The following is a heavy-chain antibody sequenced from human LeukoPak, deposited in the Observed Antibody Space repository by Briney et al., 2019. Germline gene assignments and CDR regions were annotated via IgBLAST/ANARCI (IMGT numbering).Heavy chain of an antibody. CDR3: ARVSSSSWYKGSNYYYMDV. J-gene: IGHJ6*03. CDR1: GYTFTSYG. Sequence: ASVKVSCKAPGYTFTSYGISWVRQAPGQGLEWMGWISAYNGNTNYAQKPQGRVTMTTDTSTSTAYMELRSLRSDDTAVYYCARVSSSSWYKGSNYYYMDVWGKGTTVTVSS. CDR2: ISAYNGNT. V-gene: IGHV1-18*01. D-gene: IGHD6-13*01.